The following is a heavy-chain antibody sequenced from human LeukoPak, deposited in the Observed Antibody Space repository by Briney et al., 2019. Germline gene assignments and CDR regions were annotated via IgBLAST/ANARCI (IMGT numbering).Heavy chain of an antibody. CDR2: IYHTGSA. D-gene: IGHD3-10*01. V-gene: IGHV4-4*02. J-gene: IGHJ4*02. CDR1: GGSISSANW. Sequence: SETLSLTCAVSGGSISSANWWTWVRPPPGKGLEWIGEIYHTGSANYNPSLKSRVTISVDKSKNQFSLKLSSMTVADTAVYFCARRPDGSGSYYWGQGTLVTVSS. CDR3: ARRPDGSGSYY.